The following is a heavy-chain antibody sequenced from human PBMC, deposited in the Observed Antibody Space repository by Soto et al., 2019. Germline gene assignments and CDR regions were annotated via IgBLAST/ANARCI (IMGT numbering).Heavy chain of an antibody. Sequence: SETLSLTCTVSGGSISSYYWSWIRQPPGKGLEWIGYIYYSGSTNYNPSLKSRVTISVDTSKNQFSLKLSSVTAADTAVYYCARDSYPNYYGSGSYSGDAFDIWGQGTMVTVSS. CDR3: ARDSYPNYYGSGSYSGDAFDI. J-gene: IGHJ3*02. V-gene: IGHV4-59*01. D-gene: IGHD3-10*01. CDR1: GGSISSYY. CDR2: IYYSGST.